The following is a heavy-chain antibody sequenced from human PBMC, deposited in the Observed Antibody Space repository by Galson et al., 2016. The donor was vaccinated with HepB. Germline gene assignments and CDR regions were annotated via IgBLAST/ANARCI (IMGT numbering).Heavy chain of an antibody. CDR2: ISWNSGNI. J-gene: IGHJ4*02. Sequence: SLRLSCAASGFNFDDYAMHWVRQAPGKGLEWVSGISWNSGNIGYADSVKGRITISRDNAKNSLYLQMNSLRAEDTALYYCARDMGPYSGYDPFDYWGQGILVTVSS. CDR3: ARDMGPYSGYDPFDY. V-gene: IGHV3-9*01. CDR1: GFNFDDYA. D-gene: IGHD5-12*01.